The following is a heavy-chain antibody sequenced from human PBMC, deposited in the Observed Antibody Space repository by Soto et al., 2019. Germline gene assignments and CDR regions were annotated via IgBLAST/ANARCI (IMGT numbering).Heavy chain of an antibody. V-gene: IGHV3-48*03. J-gene: IGHJ4*02. CDR3: ARDYSSGYQVGFDN. Sequence: EVQLVESGGGLVQPGGSLRLSCATSGFTFSRSEMSWVRQAPGKGLEGVSHITTSGSATYYADSVKGRFTVSRDNAKNSLYLQMNSLRADDTAIYYCARDYSSGYQVGFDNWGQGTLVTVSS. CDR2: ITTSGSAT. CDR1: GFTFSRSE. D-gene: IGHD3-22*01.